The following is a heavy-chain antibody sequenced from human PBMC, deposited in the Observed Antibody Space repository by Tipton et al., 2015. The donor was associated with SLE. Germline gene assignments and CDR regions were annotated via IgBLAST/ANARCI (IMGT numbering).Heavy chain of an antibody. Sequence: TLSLTCAVSGYSISSGYYWTWIRQPPGKGLEWIGSIYHSGSTYYNPSLKSRVNTSVDMSKNKFSLKMTSVTAADTAVYYCTHSTDYYYMDVWGKGTTVTVSS. V-gene: IGHV4-38-2*01. CDR3: THSTDYYYMDV. CDR2: IYHSGST. J-gene: IGHJ6*03. D-gene: IGHD5-18*01. CDR1: GYSISSGYY.